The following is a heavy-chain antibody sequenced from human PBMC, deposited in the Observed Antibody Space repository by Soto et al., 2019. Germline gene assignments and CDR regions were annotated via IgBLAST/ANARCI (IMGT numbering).Heavy chain of an antibody. CDR2: TYYRSRFFS. Sequence: SQTLSLTCAISGDSVSSYSVAWNWIRQSPSGGLEWLGRTYYRSRFFSDYAKSVKSRIIINPDTSKNQFSLQLKSVTPEDTAVYYCVRDRYSSSGWFDPWGQGTPVTVSS. V-gene: IGHV6-1*01. CDR3: VRDRYSSSGWFDP. CDR1: GDSVSSYSVA. D-gene: IGHD3-10*01. J-gene: IGHJ5*02.